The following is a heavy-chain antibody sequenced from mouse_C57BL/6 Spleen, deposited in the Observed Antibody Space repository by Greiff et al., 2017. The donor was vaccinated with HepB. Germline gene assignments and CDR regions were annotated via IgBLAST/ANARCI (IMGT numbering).Heavy chain of an antibody. V-gene: IGHV5-17*01. CDR2: ISSGSSTI. CDR3: ARPGGSYAMDY. J-gene: IGHJ4*01. CDR1: GFTFSDYG. Sequence: EVKVVESGGGLVKPGGSLKLSCAASGFTFSDYGMHWVRQAPEKGLEWVAYISSGSSTIYYADTVKGRFTISRDNAKNTLFLQMTSLRSEDTAMYYCARPGGSYAMDYWGQGTSVTVSS.